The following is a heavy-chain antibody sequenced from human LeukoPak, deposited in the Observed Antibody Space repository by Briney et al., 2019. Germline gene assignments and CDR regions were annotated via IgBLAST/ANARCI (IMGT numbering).Heavy chain of an antibody. Sequence: GASVKVSCKASGYTFTNYRVHWVRQAPGQGLEWMGIMNPSGGGTSSAHKFQGRVTMTRDTSTSTVYMELSSLRSEDTAVYYCARKCSSSCMEDGMDVWGQGTTVTVSS. V-gene: IGHV1-46*01. D-gene: IGHD6-13*01. CDR2: MNPSGGGT. CDR3: ARKCSSSCMEDGMDV. CDR1: GYTFTNYR. J-gene: IGHJ6*02.